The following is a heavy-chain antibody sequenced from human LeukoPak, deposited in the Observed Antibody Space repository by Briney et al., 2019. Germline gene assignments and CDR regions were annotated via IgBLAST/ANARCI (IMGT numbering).Heavy chain of an antibody. V-gene: IGHV3-49*04. CDR2: IISKASGGIT. J-gene: IGHJ4*02. CDR3: TRVPTAVVYFDY. CDR1: GFTFGDLS. Sequence: SLRPSWPPSGFTFGDLSMSCVRQAPGRGLEWVGSIISKASGGITGCVGSVSGRLTIPREDHKTMGYLEMNSLKSADITVYYCTRVPTAVVYFDYWGQGTLVTVSS.